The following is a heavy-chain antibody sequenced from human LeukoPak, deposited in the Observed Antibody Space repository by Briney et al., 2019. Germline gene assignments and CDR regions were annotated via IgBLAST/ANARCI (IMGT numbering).Heavy chain of an antibody. CDR3: ARVNYYDSSGLRDY. CDR1: QFTFSGYA. V-gene: IGHV3-53*01. Sequence: GGSLRLSCAASQFTFSGYAMSWVRQAPGKGLEGVSVIYSGGSSYYADSVKGRFTISRDNSKNTLYRQMNSLRAEDTAVYYCARVNYYDSSGLRDYWGQGTLVTVSS. CDR2: IYSGGSS. J-gene: IGHJ4*02. D-gene: IGHD3-22*01.